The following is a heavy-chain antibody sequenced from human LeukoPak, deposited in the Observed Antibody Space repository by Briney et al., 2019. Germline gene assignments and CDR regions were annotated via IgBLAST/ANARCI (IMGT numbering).Heavy chain of an antibody. CDR1: GGSISSSSYY. V-gene: IGHV4-39*01. Sequence: SETLSLTCTVSGGSISSSSYYWGWIRQPPGKGLEWIGSISYSGSTYYNPSLRSRVTISVDTSKNQFSLKLSSVTAADTAVYYCARLNIVWLVTLWGQGTLVTVSS. CDR3: ARLNIVWLVTL. CDR2: ISYSGST. J-gene: IGHJ4*02. D-gene: IGHD6-19*01.